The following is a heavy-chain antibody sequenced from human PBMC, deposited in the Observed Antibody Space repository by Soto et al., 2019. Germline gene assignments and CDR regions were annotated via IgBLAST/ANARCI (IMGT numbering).Heavy chain of an antibody. CDR2: VKSKNDGGTT. D-gene: IGHD6-19*01. CDR3: STDSYSPTIAVRFDY. CDR1: ECKCVDAG. Sequence: GGSNRVSRRAAECKCVDAGSNWVRQKPGRGLEWVGRVKSKNDGGTTDFAAPVKGRFAISRDDSKNMVYLEMNSLQTEDTAMYYCSTDSYSPTIAVRFDYWGHGTLVTVSS. J-gene: IGHJ4*01. V-gene: IGHV3-15*07.